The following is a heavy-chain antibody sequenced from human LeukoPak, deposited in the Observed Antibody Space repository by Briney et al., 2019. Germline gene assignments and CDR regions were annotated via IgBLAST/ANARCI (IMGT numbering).Heavy chain of an antibody. CDR3: AKGHYDLWSGYDKDLSYYYYMDV. J-gene: IGHJ6*03. CDR2: ISGSGGST. CDR1: GFTFSSYA. Sequence: GGSLRLSCAASGFTFSSYAVSWVHQAPGKGLEWVSAISGSGGSTYYADSVKGLFTISRDNSKNTLYLQMNSLRAEDQAVYYCAKGHYDLWSGYDKDLSYYYYMDVWGKGTTVTVSS. V-gene: IGHV3-23*01. D-gene: IGHD3-3*01.